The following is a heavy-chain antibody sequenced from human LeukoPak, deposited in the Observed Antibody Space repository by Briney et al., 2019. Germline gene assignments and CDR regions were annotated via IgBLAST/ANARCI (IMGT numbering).Heavy chain of an antibody. CDR2: IYYSGST. V-gene: IGHV4-30-4*08. CDR1: GGSISSGDYY. J-gene: IGHJ4*02. D-gene: IGHD4-17*01. Sequence: SETLSLTCTVSGGSISSGDYYWSWIRQPPGKGLEWIGYIYYSGSTYYNPSLKSRVTISVDTPKNQFSLKLSSATAADTAVYYCARNYYGDYADEWGQGTLVTVSS. CDR3: ARNYYGDYADE.